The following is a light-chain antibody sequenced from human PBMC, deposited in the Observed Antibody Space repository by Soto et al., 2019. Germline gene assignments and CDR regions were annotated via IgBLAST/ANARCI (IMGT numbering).Light chain of an antibody. CDR1: SSDVGAYNS. Sequence: QSVLTQPASVSGSPGQSITISCTGTSSDVGAYNSVSWYQQHPGKAPQLMIYEVSKRPSGVPDRFSGSESGNTASLTVSGLQAEDEADYYCSSYAGSNNFVFGTGTKVTVL. J-gene: IGLJ1*01. CDR2: EVS. CDR3: SSYAGSNNFV. V-gene: IGLV2-8*01.